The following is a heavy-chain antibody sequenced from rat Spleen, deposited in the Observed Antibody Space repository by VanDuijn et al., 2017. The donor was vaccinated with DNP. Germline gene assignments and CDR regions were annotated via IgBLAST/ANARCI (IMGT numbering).Heavy chain of an antibody. CDR2: ITSGGGYT. J-gene: IGHJ2*01. D-gene: IGHD1-2*01. CDR3: ARQYYSTSFDY. CDR1: GFTFSYYW. V-gene: IGHV5-31*01. Sequence: EVQLVESGGDLVQPGRSLKLSCVASGFTFSYYWMAWIRQVPGKGLDWVASITSGGGYTYYPDSVKGRFTISRDNAKSTLYLQMDSLRSEETATYYCARQYYSTSFDYWGQGVMVTVSS.